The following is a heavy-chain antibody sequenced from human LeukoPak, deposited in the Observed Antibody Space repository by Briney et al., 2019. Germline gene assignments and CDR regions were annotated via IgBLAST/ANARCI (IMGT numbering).Heavy chain of an antibody. CDR2: ISWNSGSI. J-gene: IGHJ4*02. D-gene: IGHD5-18*01. CDR1: GFTFDDYA. CDR3: AKADTAMDMYYFDY. Sequence: PGGSLRLSCAASGFTFDDYAMHWVRQAPGKGLEWVSGISWNSGSIGYADSVKGRFTISRDNTKNSLYLQMNSLRAEDTALYYCAKADTAMDMYYFDYWGQGTLVTVSS. V-gene: IGHV3-9*01.